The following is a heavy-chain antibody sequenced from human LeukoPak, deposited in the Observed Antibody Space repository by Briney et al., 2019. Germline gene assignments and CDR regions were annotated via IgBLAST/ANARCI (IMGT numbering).Heavy chain of an antibody. CDR3: ARSRRPTSRESFDI. D-gene: IGHD5/OR15-5a*01. J-gene: IGHJ3*02. CDR2: MYPSGGT. Sequence: SETLSLTCIVSGDSINSYYWAWIRQPPGKGLEWVADMYPSGGTHFSPSLKGRVTILVDTSKNHFSLKMTSVTTADTAVYYCARSRRPTSRESFDIWGRGTMVTISS. CDR1: GDSINSYY. V-gene: IGHV4-4*08.